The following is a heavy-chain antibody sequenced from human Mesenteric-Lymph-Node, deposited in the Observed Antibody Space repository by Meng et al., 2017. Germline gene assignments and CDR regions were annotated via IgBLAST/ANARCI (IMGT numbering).Heavy chain of an antibody. CDR1: GFTVSSNY. Sequence: GGSLRLSCAASGFTVSSNYMSWVRQAPGKGLEWVSVIYSGGSTYYADSVKGRFTISRDNSKNTLYLQMNSLRAEDTAVYYCAGNYLTTVTTSDYWGQGTLVTVSS. D-gene: IGHD4-17*01. CDR3: AGNYLTTVTTSDY. CDR2: IYSGGST. J-gene: IGHJ4*02. V-gene: IGHV3-53*01.